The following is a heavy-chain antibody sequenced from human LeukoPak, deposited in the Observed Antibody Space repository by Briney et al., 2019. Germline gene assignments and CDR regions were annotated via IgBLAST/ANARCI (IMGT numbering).Heavy chain of an antibody. V-gene: IGHV4-30-2*01. D-gene: IGHD6-13*01. Sequence: PSETLSLTCAVSGGSISSGGYSWSWIRQPPGKGLEWIGYIYHSGSTYYNPSLKSRVTISVDRSKNQFSLKLSSVTAADTAVYYCARAIREAAGTFYFDYWGQGTLVTVSS. J-gene: IGHJ4*02. CDR2: IYHSGST. CDR3: ARAIREAAGTFYFDY. CDR1: GGSISSGGYS.